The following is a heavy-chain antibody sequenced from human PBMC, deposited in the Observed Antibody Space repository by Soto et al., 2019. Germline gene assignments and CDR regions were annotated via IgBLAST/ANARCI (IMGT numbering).Heavy chain of an antibody. J-gene: IGHJ4*02. Sequence: SDTLSLTCTVSGGSLSSGGYYWSCIRQQPGKGLEWIGYIYYSGSTYYNPSLKSRVTISVDTSKNQFSLKLSSVTAADTAVYYFARVIKIFGVVITPSYFDYWGQGTLVTVSS. CDR3: ARVIKIFGVVITPSYFDY. CDR1: GGSLSSGGYY. V-gene: IGHV4-31*03. CDR2: IYYSGST. D-gene: IGHD3-3*01.